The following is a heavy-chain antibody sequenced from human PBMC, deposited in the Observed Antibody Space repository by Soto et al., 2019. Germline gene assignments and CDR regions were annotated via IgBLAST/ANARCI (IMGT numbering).Heavy chain of an antibody. CDR3: ARAARGYCSSTSCYRVGFDP. CDR1: GYTFTSYG. CDR2: ISAYNGNT. V-gene: IGHV1-18*04. D-gene: IGHD2-2*02. J-gene: IGHJ5*02. Sequence: ASVKVSCTASGYTFTSYGISWVRQAPGQGLEWMGWISAYNGNTNYAQKLQGRVTMTTDTSTSTAYMELRSLRSDDTAVYYCARAARGYCSSTSCYRVGFDPWGQGTLVTVSS.